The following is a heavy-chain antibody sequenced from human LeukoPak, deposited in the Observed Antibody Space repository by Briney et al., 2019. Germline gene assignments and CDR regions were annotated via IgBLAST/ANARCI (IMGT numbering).Heavy chain of an antibody. D-gene: IGHD4-17*01. CDR1: GFTFNSFG. CDR3: ATDHGFHYGAYFDY. V-gene: IGHV3-30*03. CDR2: ISYDGSNK. J-gene: IGHJ4*02. Sequence: PGRSLRLACAAFGFTFNSFGMHWVRQAPGKGLEWVAVISYDGSNKYSADSVKGRFTISRDNSKNTLYLQMNSLRPEDTAVYYCATDHGFHYGAYFDYWGQGTLVTVSS.